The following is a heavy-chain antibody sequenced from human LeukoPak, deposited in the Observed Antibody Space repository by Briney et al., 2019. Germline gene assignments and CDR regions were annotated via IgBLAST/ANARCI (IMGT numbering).Heavy chain of an antibody. CDR3: AREVASPAAMPGHFDYFDY. J-gene: IGHJ4*02. D-gene: IGHD2-2*01. Sequence: GGSLRLSCAASGFTFSSYAMHWVRQAPGKGLEWVAVKSYDGSNKYYADSVKGRFTISRDNSKNTLYLQTNSLRAEDTAVYYCAREVASPAAMPGHFDYFDYWGQGTLVTVSS. V-gene: IGHV3-30*04. CDR1: GFTFSSYA. CDR2: KSYDGSNK.